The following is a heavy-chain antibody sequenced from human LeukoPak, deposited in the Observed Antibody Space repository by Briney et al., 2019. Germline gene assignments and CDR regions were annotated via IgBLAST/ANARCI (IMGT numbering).Heavy chain of an antibody. V-gene: IGHV4-39*07. CDR2: IYYSGST. J-gene: IGHJ4*02. D-gene: IGHD2-21*02. CDR3: AGETTYCGGDCPRSLVD. Sequence: SETLSLTCTVSGGSISSSSYYWGWIRQPPGKGLEWIGSIYYSGSTYYNPSLKSRVTISVDTSKNQFSLKLSSVTAADTAVYYCAGETTYCGGDCPRSLVDWGQGTLVTVSS. CDR1: GGSISSSSYY.